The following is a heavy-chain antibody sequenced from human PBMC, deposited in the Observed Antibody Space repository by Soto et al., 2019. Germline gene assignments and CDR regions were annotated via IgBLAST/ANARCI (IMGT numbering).Heavy chain of an antibody. D-gene: IGHD3-10*01. CDR1: GFTFSNYA. V-gene: IGHV3-23*01. J-gene: IGHJ6*02. CDR2: ISGSGRNT. Sequence: EVQMLESGGGLVHPGGSLRLSCAASGFTFSNYAMNWVRQAPGKGLEWVSSISGSGRNTYYAASVKGRLTISRDSSKNTLYLQMNSLRVEDTGVYYCAKDLNGSGSFTSYYHYGMDVWGQGTTVTVSS. CDR3: AKDLNGSGSFTSYYHYGMDV.